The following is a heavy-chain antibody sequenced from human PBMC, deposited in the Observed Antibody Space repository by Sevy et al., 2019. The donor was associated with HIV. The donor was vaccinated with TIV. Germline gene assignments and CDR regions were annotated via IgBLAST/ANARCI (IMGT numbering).Heavy chain of an antibody. D-gene: IGHD6-13*01. CDR1: GFTFSSYS. J-gene: IGHJ4*02. Sequence: GGSLRLSCAASGFTFSSYSMNWVRQAPGKGLEWVSYISSSSSTIYYADSVKGRFTISRDNAKNSLYLQMNSLRDEDTAVYYCARDRSREAIAAAGGFDYWGQGTVVTVSS. V-gene: IGHV3-48*02. CDR2: ISSSSSTI. CDR3: ARDRSREAIAAAGGFDY.